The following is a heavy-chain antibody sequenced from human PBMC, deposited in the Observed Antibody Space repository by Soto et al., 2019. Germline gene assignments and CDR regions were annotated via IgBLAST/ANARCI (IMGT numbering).Heavy chain of an antibody. CDR3: AISRGSRNRNAFDL. V-gene: IGHV4-39*01. J-gene: IGHJ3*01. CDR2: FHYTEST. Sequence: QQQLQESGPGLVKPSETLALTCTVSGGSISSSDYYWGWIRQPPGTALEWFGSFHYTESTYYHPSLTSRPTISVLSSQNANSLNLTAVTAADIAVYFCAISRGSRNRNAFDLLCQGKRVPVSS. D-gene: IGHD3-10*01. CDR1: GGSISSSDYY.